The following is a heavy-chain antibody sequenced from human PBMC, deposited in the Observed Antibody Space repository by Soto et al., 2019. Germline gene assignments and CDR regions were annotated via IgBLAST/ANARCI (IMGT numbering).Heavy chain of an antibody. V-gene: IGHV1-18*01. CDR2: ISAYNGNT. J-gene: IGHJ4*02. CDR1: GYTFTNYG. Sequence: ASVKVSCKASGYTFTNYGISWVRQAPGQGLEWMGWISAYNGNTNYAQKLQGRVTMTTDTSTSIAYMELRSLRSDDTAVYYCARNARELLLPQNRGQGTLVTVSS. CDR3: ARNARELLLPQN. D-gene: IGHD1-26*01.